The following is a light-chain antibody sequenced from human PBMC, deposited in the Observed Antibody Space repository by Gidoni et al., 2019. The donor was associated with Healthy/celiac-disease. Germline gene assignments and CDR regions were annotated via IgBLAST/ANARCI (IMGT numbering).Light chain of an antibody. Sequence: QSVLTPPPSVSGAPGQRVTISCTGSSPNIVAGYDVHWYQQLQVTAPKLLIYGNRNRPSGVPDRFSGSKSGTSASLAITGLQAEDEADDYCQSYDSSLSGWVFGGGTKLTVL. CDR2: GNR. CDR1: SPNIVAGYD. V-gene: IGLV1-40*01. J-gene: IGLJ3*02. CDR3: QSYDSSLSGWV.